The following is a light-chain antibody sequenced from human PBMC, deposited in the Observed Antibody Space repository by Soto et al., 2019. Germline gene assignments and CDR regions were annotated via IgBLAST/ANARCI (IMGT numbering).Light chain of an antibody. V-gene: IGLV1-40*01. Sequence: QAVVTQPPSVSGAPGQRVTISCTGSRSNIGAGHVVHWYQQFPGRAPNLLIYGSSNRPSGVPDRFSGSKSGTSASLAITGLQAEDEADYYCQSYDNGLSASVFGGGTKLTVL. J-gene: IGLJ2*01. CDR1: RSNIGAGHV. CDR3: QSYDNGLSASV. CDR2: GSS.